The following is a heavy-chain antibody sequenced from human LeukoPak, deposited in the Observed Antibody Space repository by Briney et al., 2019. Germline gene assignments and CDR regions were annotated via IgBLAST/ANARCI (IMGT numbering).Heavy chain of an antibody. D-gene: IGHD3-22*01. J-gene: IGHJ4*02. V-gene: IGHV4-39*07. CDR3: ARGSFDDSSGYSSFYFDY. CDR2: IYYSGST. CDR1: RGSISSSSYY. Sequence: SETLSLTCTVSRGSISSSSYYWGWIRQPPGKGLEWIGSIYYSGSTYYNPSLKSRVTISVDTSKNQFSLKLSSVTAADTAVYYCARGSFDDSSGYSSFYFDYWSQGTLVTVSS.